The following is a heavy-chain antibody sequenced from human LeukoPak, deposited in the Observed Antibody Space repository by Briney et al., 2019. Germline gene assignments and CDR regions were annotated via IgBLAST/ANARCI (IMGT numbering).Heavy chain of an antibody. CDR1: GFIFSTYS. D-gene: IGHD4-17*01. J-gene: IGHJ4*02. V-gene: IGHV3-48*01. CDR2: ITSGSSTI. CDR3: ARADYGDSLDY. Sequence: GGSLRLSCAASGFIFSTYSMNWVRQAPGKGLEWVSYITSGSSTIYYADSVKGRFTISRDNAKNSLYLQMNSLRAEDTAVYHCARADYGDSLDYWGQGTLVTVSS.